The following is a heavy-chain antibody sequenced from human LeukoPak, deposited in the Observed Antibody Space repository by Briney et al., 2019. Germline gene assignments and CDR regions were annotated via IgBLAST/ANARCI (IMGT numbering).Heavy chain of an antibody. CDR3: ARGLYDFWSGFENWFNP. CDR2: IIPIFGTA. D-gene: IGHD3-3*01. Sequence: SVKVSCKASGGTFSSYAISWVRQAPGQGLEWTGGIIPIFGTANYAQKFQGRVTITADESTSTAYMELSSLRSEDTAVYYCARGLYDFWSGFENWFNPWGQGTLVTVSS. V-gene: IGHV1-69*13. J-gene: IGHJ5*02. CDR1: GGTFSSYA.